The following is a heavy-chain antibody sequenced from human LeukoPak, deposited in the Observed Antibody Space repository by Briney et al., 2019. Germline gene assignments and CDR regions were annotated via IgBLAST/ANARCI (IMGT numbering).Heavy chain of an antibody. D-gene: IGHD3-9*01. V-gene: IGHV1-2*02. CDR2: INPNSGAR. CDR1: GYTFTDSY. J-gene: IGHJ4*02. Sequence: ASVKVSCKASGYTFTDSYMYWVRLAPGQGLEWLGWINPNSGARRYAQKFQGRVSMTRDTSINTAYMELSSLTFDDTAIYYCAGTTKLTSLFDYWGQGTLVTVSS. CDR3: AGTTKLTSLFDY.